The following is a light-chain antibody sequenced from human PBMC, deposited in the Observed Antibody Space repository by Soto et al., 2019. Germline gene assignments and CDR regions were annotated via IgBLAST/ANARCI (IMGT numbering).Light chain of an antibody. CDR2: RAS. CDR1: QVIDKW. Sequence: DIQMTQSPSTLSASVGDRVTITCRASQVIDKWLAWYQQKPGKAPQLLIYRASNLEIGVPSRFRGRGSGTEFTLTISSLQPDDFATYCCQQYSTFPLLTFGGGNKVEI. V-gene: IGKV1-5*03. CDR3: QQYSTFPLLT. J-gene: IGKJ4*01.